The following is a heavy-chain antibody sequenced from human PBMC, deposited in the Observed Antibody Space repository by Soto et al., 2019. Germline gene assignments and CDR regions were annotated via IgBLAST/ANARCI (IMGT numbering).Heavy chain of an antibody. D-gene: IGHD3-10*01. Sequence: AASVKVSCKASGGTFSSYAISWVRQAPGQGLEWMGGIIPIFGTANYAQKFQGRVTITADESTSTAYMELSSLRSEDTAVYYCARGVRGVIINDLGDYYYGMDVWGRGTTVTVSS. CDR3: ARGVRGVIINDLGDYYYGMDV. CDR2: IIPIFGTA. J-gene: IGHJ6*02. CDR1: GGTFSSYA. V-gene: IGHV1-69*13.